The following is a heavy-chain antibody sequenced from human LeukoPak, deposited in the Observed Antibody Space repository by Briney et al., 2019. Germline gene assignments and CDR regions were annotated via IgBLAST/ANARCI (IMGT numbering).Heavy chain of an antibody. CDR2: INSDGSTT. CDR1: GLTFITYW. D-gene: IGHD3-10*01. CDR3: ARAFGSGSQVINYFDF. J-gene: IGHJ4*02. Sequence: GSLRLSCAASGLTFITYWMHWVRQAPGKGLVWVSSINSDGSTTTYADSVKGRFTISRDNAKNMVYLQMNSLRAEDTAVYYCARAFGSGSQVINYFDFWGQGTLVTVSS. V-gene: IGHV3-74*01.